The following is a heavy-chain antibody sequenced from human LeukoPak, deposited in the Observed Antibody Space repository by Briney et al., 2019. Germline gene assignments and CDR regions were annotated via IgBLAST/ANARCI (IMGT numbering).Heavy chain of an antibody. V-gene: IGHV1-69*05. J-gene: IGHJ4*02. CDR3: ARLRVDYGDYARQGSY. CDR2: IIPIFGTA. D-gene: IGHD4-17*01. CDR1: GGTFSSYA. Sequence: SVKVPCKASGGTFSSYAISWVRQAPGQGLEWMGRIIPIFGTANYAQKFQGRVTITTDESTSTAYMELSSLRSEDTAVYYCARLRVDYGDYARQGSYWGQGTLVTVSS.